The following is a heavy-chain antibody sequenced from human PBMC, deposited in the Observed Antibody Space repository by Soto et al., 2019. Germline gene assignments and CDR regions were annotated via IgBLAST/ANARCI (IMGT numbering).Heavy chain of an antibody. Sequence: ASVKVSCKASGYTFTSYGISWVRQAPGQGREWMGWISAYNGNTNYAQKLQGRVTMTTDTSTSTAYMELRSLRSDDTAVYYCARDNPTSLVSHYYYYGMEVWGQGTTVTVSS. CDR3: ARDNPTSLVSHYYYYGMEV. D-gene: IGHD6-6*01. CDR1: GYTFTSYG. V-gene: IGHV1-18*04. CDR2: ISAYNGNT. J-gene: IGHJ6*02.